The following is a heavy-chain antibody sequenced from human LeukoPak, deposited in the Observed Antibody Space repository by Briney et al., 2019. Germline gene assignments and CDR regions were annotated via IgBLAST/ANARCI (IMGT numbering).Heavy chain of an antibody. V-gene: IGHV4-59*01. Sequence: SETLSLTCRVPGGSISNYYWSWIRQPPGKGLEWIGYVYSSGSTNYNSSLKSRVTISVDTSKNQFSLRLSSVTAADTAVYYCARRTGYYDGFDYWGQGTLVTVSS. CDR3: ARRTGYYDGFDY. CDR2: VYSSGST. CDR1: GGSISNYY. D-gene: IGHD3/OR15-3a*01. J-gene: IGHJ4*02.